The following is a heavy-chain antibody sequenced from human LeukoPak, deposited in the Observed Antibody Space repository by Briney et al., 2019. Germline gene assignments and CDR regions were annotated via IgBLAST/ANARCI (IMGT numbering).Heavy chain of an antibody. J-gene: IGHJ6*03. D-gene: IGHD3-22*01. CDR1: GDSVSSKSSA. CDR3: ARALIKPTYYYDSSGRYYYYYYMDV. Sequence: SQTLSLTCVISGDSVSSKSSAWNWIRQSPSRGLEWLGRTYYRSKWYNDYAVSVKSRITINPDTSKNQFSLQLNSVTPEDTAVYYCARALIKPTYYYDSSGRYYYYYYMDVWGKGTTVTVSS. V-gene: IGHV6-1*01. CDR2: TYYRSKWYN.